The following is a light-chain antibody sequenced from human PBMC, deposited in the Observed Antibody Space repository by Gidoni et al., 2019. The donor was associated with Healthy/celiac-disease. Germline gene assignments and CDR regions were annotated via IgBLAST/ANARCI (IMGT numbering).Light chain of an antibody. V-gene: IGKV3-20*01. J-gene: IGKJ4*01. Sequence: EIVLTQSPGTLSLSPVERATLSCRASQSVSSSYLAWYQQKPGQAPRLLIYGASSRATGIPDRFSGGGSGTDFTLTISRLEPEDFAVYYCQQYGSSPPLTFGGGTKVEIK. CDR3: QQYGSSPPLT. CDR2: GAS. CDR1: QSVSSSY.